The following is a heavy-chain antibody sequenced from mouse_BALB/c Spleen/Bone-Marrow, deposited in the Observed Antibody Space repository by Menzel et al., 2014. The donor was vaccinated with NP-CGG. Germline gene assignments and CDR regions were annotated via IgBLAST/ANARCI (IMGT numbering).Heavy chain of an antibody. CDR1: GYTFTDYA. CDR3: ARSGKVRNAMDY. J-gene: IGHJ4*01. V-gene: IGHV1S137*01. CDR2: ISGYYGDA. Sequence: VQLQESGAELVRPGVSVKISCKGSGYTFTDYAIHWVKQSHAKSLEWIGLISGYYGDAIYNQKFKGKATMTVDKSSSTAYRDLAGLTAEDSALYYCARSGKVRNAMDYWGQGSSGTVSS. D-gene: IGHD2-14*01.